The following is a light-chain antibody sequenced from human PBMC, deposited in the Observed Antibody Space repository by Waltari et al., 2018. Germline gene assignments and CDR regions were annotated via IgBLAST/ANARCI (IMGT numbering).Light chain of an antibody. CDR3: AAWDDSLGGLV. J-gene: IGLJ2*01. CDR2: NNN. CDR1: SSNIGGNY. Sequence: QSVLTQPPSASGTPGQRVSISCSGSSSNIGGNYVYWYLEVPGTGPKLLIYNNNERPSGGSDRFSGSKSGTSASLAISGRRSEDEADYYCAAWDDSLGGLVFGGGTKVTVL. V-gene: IGLV1-47*01.